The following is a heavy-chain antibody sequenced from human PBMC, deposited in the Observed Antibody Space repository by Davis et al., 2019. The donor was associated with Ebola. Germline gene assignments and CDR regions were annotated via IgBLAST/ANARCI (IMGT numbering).Heavy chain of an antibody. CDR2: IIPVFRTA. V-gene: IGHV1-69*13. CDR3: AREVGYSGYDSRDY. D-gene: IGHD5-12*01. J-gene: IGHJ4*02. CDR1: GDTLTSYA. Sequence: SVKVSCKAVGDTLTSYAMTWVRQAPGQGLEWMGGIIPVFRTANYAQKFQGRVTITADESTRTAYMELNGLRSEDTAVYYCAREVGYSGYDSRDYWGQGTLVTVSS.